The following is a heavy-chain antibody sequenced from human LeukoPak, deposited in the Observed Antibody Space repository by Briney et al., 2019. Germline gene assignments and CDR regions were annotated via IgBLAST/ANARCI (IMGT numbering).Heavy chain of an antibody. D-gene: IGHD3-3*01. CDR2: IIPIFGTA. CDR1: GGTFSSYA. V-gene: IGHV1-69*13. J-gene: IGHJ3*02. Sequence: SVKVSCKASGGTFSSYAISWVRQAPGQGLEWMGGIIPIFGTANYAQKFQGRVTITADESTSTAYMELSSLRSEDTAVYYCARDRRVTIFGVVTLSDAFDIWGQGTMVTVSS. CDR3: ARDRRVTIFGVVTLSDAFDI.